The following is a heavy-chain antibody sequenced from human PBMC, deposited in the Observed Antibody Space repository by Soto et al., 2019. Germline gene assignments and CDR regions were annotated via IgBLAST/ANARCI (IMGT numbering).Heavy chain of an antibody. J-gene: IGHJ4*02. CDR1: GFTFSSYG. D-gene: IGHD6-6*01. CDR2: ISHDGRNK. V-gene: IGHV3-30*18. CDR3: AKPKYSNAGGWGDY. Sequence: QVQLVESGGGVVQPGRALRLSCAASGFTFSSYGMHWVRQAPGKGLEWVTVISHDGRNKYYADSVKGRFTISRDNSKNTRDLQMNSRRTEDTAVYDGAKPKYSNAGGWGDYWGQGTLVTVSS.